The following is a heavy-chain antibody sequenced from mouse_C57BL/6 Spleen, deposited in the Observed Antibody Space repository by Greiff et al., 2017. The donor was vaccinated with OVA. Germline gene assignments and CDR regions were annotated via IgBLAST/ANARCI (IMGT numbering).Heavy chain of an antibody. Sequence: QVQLQQSGAELARPGASVKLSCKASGYTFTSYGISWVKQRTGQGLEWIGEIYPRSGNTSYNEKFKGKATLTADKSSSTAYMELRSLTSEDSAVYFCARGSSRYAMDYWGQGTSVTVSS. CDR3: ARGSSRYAMDY. V-gene: IGHV1-81*01. J-gene: IGHJ4*01. CDR2: IYPRSGNT. CDR1: GYTFTSYG. D-gene: IGHD1-1*01.